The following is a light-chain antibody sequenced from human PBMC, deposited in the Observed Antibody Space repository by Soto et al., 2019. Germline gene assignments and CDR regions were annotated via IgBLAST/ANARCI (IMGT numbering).Light chain of an antibody. CDR1: SIDIGGYNY. Sequence: QSVLTQPASVSGSPGQSITISCTGTSIDIGGYNYVSWYQQHPGKAPKLMIYDVSNRPSGVSNRFSGSKSGNTASLTISGLQAEDEADYYCSSYTSRSTGVFGTGTK. CDR2: DVS. J-gene: IGLJ1*01. CDR3: SSYTSRSTGV. V-gene: IGLV2-14*01.